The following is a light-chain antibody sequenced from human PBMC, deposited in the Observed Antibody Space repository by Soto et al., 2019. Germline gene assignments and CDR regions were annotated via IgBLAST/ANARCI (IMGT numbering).Light chain of an antibody. CDR2: EVS. J-gene: IGLJ1*01. Sequence: SVLTQPASVSGSPGQSITISCTGTNSDVGGYNYVSWYQQHPGKGPKLMIYEVSNRPSGVSNRFSGSKSGNTATLTISGLQAEDEDDYYCSSYTSTTTRVFGTGTKVTVL. V-gene: IGLV2-14*03. CDR1: NSDVGGYNY. CDR3: SSYTSTTTRV.